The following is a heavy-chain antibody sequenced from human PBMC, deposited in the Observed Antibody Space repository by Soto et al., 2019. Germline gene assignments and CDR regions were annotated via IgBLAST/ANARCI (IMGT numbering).Heavy chain of an antibody. CDR2: IYYSGST. CDR3: ARIFEKASWFDP. J-gene: IGHJ5*02. Sequence: LSLTCTVSGGSISSSSYYWGWIRQPPGKGLEWIGSIYYSGSTYYNPSLKSRVTISVDTSKNQFSLKLSSVTAADTAVYYCARIFEKASWFDPWGQGTLVTVSS. CDR1: GGSISSSSYY. V-gene: IGHV4-39*01. D-gene: IGHD3-9*01.